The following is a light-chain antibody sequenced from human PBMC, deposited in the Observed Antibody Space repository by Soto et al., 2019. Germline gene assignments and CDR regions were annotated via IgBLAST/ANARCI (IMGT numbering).Light chain of an antibody. CDR3: QQSRT. CDR2: DVS. V-gene: IGKV1-5*01. Sequence: DIQMTQSPSTLSASVGETVTITCRASQTTNNWLAWYQHKPGKAPELLIYDVSTLESGVPSRFSGSGSGTEFTLTISSLQPDDFATYYCQQSRTFDHGTKLEIK. CDR1: QTTNNW. J-gene: IGKJ2*01.